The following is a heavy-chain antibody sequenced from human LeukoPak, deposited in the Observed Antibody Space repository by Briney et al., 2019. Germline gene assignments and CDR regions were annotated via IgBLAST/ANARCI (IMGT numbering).Heavy chain of an antibody. V-gene: IGHV4-61*01. D-gene: IGHD3-9*01. CDR3: ASVHDILTGYYNYY. Sequence: SETLSLTCTVSGGSLSSGTCYWSWIRQPPGKGLEWIGYIYNSGNTYYNPSLKSRVTISLDTSKNQFSLKLRSVTAADTAVYYCASVHDILTGYYNYYWGQGTLVTVSS. J-gene: IGHJ4*02. CDR1: GGSLSSGTCY. CDR2: IYNSGNT.